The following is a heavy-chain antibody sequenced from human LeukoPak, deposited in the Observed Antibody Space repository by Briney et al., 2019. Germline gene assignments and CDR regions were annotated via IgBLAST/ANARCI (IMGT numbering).Heavy chain of an antibody. Sequence: PSETLSLTCTVSGGSISSSSYYWGWIRQPPGKGLEWIGSIYYSGSTYYNPSLKSRVTISVDTSKNQFSLKLSSVTAADTAVYYCARGGRGYSYGYWFFDYWGQGTLVTVSS. CDR1: GGSISSSSYY. J-gene: IGHJ4*02. CDR3: ARGGRGYSYGYWFFDY. D-gene: IGHD5-18*01. V-gene: IGHV4-39*01. CDR2: IYYSGST.